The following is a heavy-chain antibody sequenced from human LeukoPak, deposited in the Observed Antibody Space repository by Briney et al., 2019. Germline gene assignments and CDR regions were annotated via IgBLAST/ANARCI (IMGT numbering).Heavy chain of an antibody. V-gene: IGHV1-69*05. CDR1: GGTFSSYA. CDR2: IIPIFGTA. J-gene: IGHJ4*02. CDR3: ARAGAYSSSWYDY. D-gene: IGHD6-13*01. Sequence: SVKVSCKASGGTFSSYAISWVRQAPGQGLKWMGGIIPIFGTANYAQKFQGRVTITTDESTSTAYMELSSLRSEDTAVYYCARAGAYSSSWYDYWGQGTLVTVSS.